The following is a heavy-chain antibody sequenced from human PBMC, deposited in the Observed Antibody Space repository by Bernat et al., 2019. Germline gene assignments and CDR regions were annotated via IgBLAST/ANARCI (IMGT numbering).Heavy chain of an antibody. CDR3: ARTCRCYSSGSYFDV. V-gene: IGHV1-18*01. D-gene: IGHD3-10*01. Sequence: QVQLVQSGAEVKKPGASVKVSCKASGYTFNTYAISWVRQAPGQGLEWMGWISAYIGTTNYAQTLQGRVTMTTDTSTSTAYMELSSLRSDDTAVYYCARTCRCYSSGSYFDVWGQGTTVTVSS. CDR1: GYTFNTYA. CDR2: ISAYIGTT. J-gene: IGHJ6*02.